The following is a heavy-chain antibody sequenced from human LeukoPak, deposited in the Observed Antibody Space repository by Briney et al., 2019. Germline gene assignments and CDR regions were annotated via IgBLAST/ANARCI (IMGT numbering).Heavy chain of an antibody. V-gene: IGHV3-30*01. D-gene: IGHD3-10*01. CDR1: GFTFSPYA. CDR3: AKEKDHCVSASCDY. J-gene: IGHJ4*02. CDR2: ISFDGGNK. Sequence: GGSLRLSCAASGFTFSPYAMHWVRQAPGKGLEWVAVISFDGGNKYYADSVKGRFTISRDNTQNTLYLQMTSLRGEDTALYYCAKEKDHCVSASCDYWGQGTQVTVSS.